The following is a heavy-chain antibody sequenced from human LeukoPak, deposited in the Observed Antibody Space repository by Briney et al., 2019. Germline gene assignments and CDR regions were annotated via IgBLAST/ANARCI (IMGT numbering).Heavy chain of an antibody. J-gene: IGHJ4*02. CDR1: GGSISSYY. CDR2: IYYSGST. V-gene: IGHV4-59*01. Sequence: PSETLSLTCTVSGGSISSYYWSWIRQPPGKGLEWIGYIYYSGSTNYNPSLKSRVTISVDTSKNQFSLKLSSVTAADTAVYYCARGWVNRYSGPYYFDYWGQGTLVTVSS. D-gene: IGHD6-13*01. CDR3: ARGWVNRYSGPYYFDY.